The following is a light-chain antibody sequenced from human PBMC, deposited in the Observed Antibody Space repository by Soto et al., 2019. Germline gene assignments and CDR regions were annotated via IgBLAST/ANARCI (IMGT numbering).Light chain of an antibody. CDR1: QSINSD. J-gene: IGKJ1*01. CDR3: HQYDSWT. V-gene: IGKV3D-15*01. CDR2: GAS. Sequence: EIVMTQSSATLSVSPGERVILSCRASQSINSDLAWYQQKPGQAPRFLIYGASSRATGIPDRFSGSGSGKEFTLTISRLEPEDFAVYYCHQYDSWTFGQGTKV.